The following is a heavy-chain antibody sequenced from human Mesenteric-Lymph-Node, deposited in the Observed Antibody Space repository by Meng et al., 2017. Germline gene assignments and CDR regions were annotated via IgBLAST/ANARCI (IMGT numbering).Heavy chain of an antibody. V-gene: IGHV3-23*01. CDR2: ISGSGGST. J-gene: IGHJ4*02. D-gene: IGHD2-15*01. CDR3: ARVRSGYCSGGSCYRIQYYFDY. Sequence: GGSLRLSCAASGFTFSSYAMSWVRQAPGKGLEWVSAISGSGGSTYYADSVKGRFTISRDNSKNTLYLQMNSLRVEDTAVYHCARVRSGYCSGGSCYRIQYYFDYWGQGTLVTVSS. CDR1: GFTFSSYA.